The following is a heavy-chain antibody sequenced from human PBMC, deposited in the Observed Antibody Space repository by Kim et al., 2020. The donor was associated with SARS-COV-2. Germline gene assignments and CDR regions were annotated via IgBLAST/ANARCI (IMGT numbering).Heavy chain of an antibody. CDR2: IYYSGST. CDR1: GGSISSYY. V-gene: IGHV4-59*13. D-gene: IGHD3-3*01. J-gene: IGHJ4*01. Sequence: SETLSHTCTVSGGSISSYYWSWIRQPPGKGLEWIGYIYYSGSTNYNPSLKSRVTISVDTSKNQFSLKLSSVTAADTAVHYCARARVGIFGVVSDFDYWG. CDR3: ARARVGIFGVVSDFDY.